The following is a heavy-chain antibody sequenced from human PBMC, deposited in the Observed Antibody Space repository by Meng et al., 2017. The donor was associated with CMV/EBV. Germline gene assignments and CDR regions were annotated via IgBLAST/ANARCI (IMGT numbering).Heavy chain of an antibody. CDR1: GGTFSSYA. V-gene: IGHV1-69*10. J-gene: IGHJ6*02. Sequence: SVKVSCKASGGTFSSYAISWVRQAPGQGLEWMGGIIPILGIANYAQKFQGRVTITADKSTSTAYMELSSLRSEDTAVYYCARRLSTYDFWSGYSSRGMDVRGQGTTVTVSS. D-gene: IGHD3-3*01. CDR3: ARRLSTYDFWSGYSSRGMDV. CDR2: IIPILGIA.